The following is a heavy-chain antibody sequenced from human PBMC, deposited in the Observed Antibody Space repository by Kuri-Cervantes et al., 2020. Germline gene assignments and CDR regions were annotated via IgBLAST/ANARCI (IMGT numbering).Heavy chain of an antibody. CDR1: GFEFSDYY. CDR3: ARGYGGFD. CDR2: INQDGGDK. J-gene: IGHJ4*02. V-gene: IGHV3-7*03. D-gene: IGHD5-12*01. Sequence: GESLKISCEVSGFEFSDYYMTWVRQAPGKGLEWVANINQDGGDKYYVDSVKGRFTISRDNAKNSLYLLMNSLRAEDTAVYYCARGYGGFDWGQGTLVTVSS.